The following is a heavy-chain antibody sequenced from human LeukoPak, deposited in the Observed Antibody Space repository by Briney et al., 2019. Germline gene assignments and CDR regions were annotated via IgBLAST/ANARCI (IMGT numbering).Heavy chain of an antibody. CDR3: ARGGSYFQFDC. D-gene: IGHD1-26*01. Sequence: GGSLRLSCVATGFTVNTNYMTWVRQAPGQGLEGVSVSYSGGSTYYADSVKGRFTFSRDNSKNTLYLQMNSLRPEDTAVYFCARGGSYFQFDCCGQGTLVTVSS. CDR1: GFTVNTNY. J-gene: IGHJ4*02. CDR2: SYSGGST. V-gene: IGHV3-66*02.